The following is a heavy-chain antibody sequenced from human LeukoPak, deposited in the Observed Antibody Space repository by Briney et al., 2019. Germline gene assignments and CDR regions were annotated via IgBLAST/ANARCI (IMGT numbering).Heavy chain of an antibody. CDR3: ARGITVAGTYWFDP. CDR1: GFTFSSYS. CDR2: ISSSSYI. V-gene: IGHV3-21*01. J-gene: IGHJ5*02. D-gene: IGHD6-19*01. Sequence: PGGSLRLSCAASGFTFSSYSMNWGRQAPGKGLEWVSSISSSSYIYYADSVKGRFTISRDNAKNSLYLQMNSLRAEDTAVYYCARGITVAGTYWFDPWGQGTLVTVSS.